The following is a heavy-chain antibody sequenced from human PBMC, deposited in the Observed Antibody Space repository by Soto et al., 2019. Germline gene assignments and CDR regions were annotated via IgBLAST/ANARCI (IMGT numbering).Heavy chain of an antibody. CDR3: ARHRNWKVDY. CDR1: GGSIRSSTYQ. CDR2: AFYSGTT. Sequence: TLSLTCTVSGGSIRSSTYQWGWIRQPPGKELEWIGSAFYSGTTYYNPSLKSRVTISADTSKNQFSLKLTSVSATDTAVFYCARHRNWKVDYWGQGTPVTVSS. D-gene: IGHD1-1*01. J-gene: IGHJ4*02. V-gene: IGHV4-39*01.